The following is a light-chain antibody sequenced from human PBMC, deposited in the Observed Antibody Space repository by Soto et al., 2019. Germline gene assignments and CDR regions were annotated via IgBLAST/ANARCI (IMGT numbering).Light chain of an antibody. V-gene: IGKV1-5*03. J-gene: IGKJ1*01. Sequence: IQMTQSPSSLSASVGDRVTITCRASQSINRDLHWYQHRPGEAPNLLIYKASTLKSGVPSRFSGSGSGTEFTLTISSLQPDDFATYYCQHYNSYSEAFGQGTKVDIK. CDR2: KAS. CDR1: QSINRD. CDR3: QHYNSYSEA.